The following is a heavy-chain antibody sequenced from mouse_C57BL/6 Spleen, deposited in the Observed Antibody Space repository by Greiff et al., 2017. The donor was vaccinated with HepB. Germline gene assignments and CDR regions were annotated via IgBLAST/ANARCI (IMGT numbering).Heavy chain of an antibody. CDR2: ISDGGSYT. D-gene: IGHD2-1*01. CDR3: ARDRGYGNPYAMDY. Sequence: EVQVVESGGGLVKPGGSLKLSCAASGFTFSSYAMSWVRQTPEKRLEWVATISDGGSYTYYPDNVKGRFTISRDNAKNNLYLQMSHLKSEDTAMYYCARDRGYGNPYAMDYWGQGTSVTVSA. V-gene: IGHV5-4*01. CDR1: GFTFSSYA. J-gene: IGHJ4*01.